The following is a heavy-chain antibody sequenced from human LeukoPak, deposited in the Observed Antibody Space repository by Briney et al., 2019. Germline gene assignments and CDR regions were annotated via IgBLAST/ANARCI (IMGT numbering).Heavy chain of an antibody. CDR2: INRDGSKK. V-gene: IGHV3-7*01. CDR3: VREIFGLDY. D-gene: IGHD3-10*01. J-gene: IGHJ4*02. CDR1: GFTFGSYW. Sequence: GGSLRLSCAASGFTFGSYWINWVRQAPGKGLEWVANINRDGSKKYYVDSVKGRFTISRDNAKNSLYLQMNSLRAEDAAVYYCVREIFGLDYWGQGTLVTVSS.